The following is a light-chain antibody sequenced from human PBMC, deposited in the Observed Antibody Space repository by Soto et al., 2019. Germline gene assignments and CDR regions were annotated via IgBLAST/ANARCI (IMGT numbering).Light chain of an antibody. J-gene: IGKJ1*01. CDR3: EQDGSSPRA. Sequence: DIVMTQSPVTLSVSPGERATLSCRASQSVSSSYLAWYQQKPGQAPRLLIYGISTRATGIPDRFSGSGSGTDFTLTISRLEPEDFAVYYCEQDGSSPRAFGQGTKVDIK. V-gene: IGKV3-20*01. CDR1: QSVSSSY. CDR2: GIS.